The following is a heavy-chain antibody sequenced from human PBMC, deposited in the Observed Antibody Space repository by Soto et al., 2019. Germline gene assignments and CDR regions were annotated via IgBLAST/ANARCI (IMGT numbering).Heavy chain of an antibody. CDR3: AKGIFGVGNDAFDI. J-gene: IGHJ3*02. D-gene: IGHD3-3*01. Sequence: QVQLVESGGGVVQPGRSLRLSCAASGFTFSSYGMHWVRQAPGKGLEWVAVISYYGSNKYYADSVKGRFTISRDNSKNTLYLQMNSLRAEDTAVYYCAKGIFGVGNDAFDIWGQGTMVTVSS. CDR1: GFTFSSYG. V-gene: IGHV3-30*18. CDR2: ISYYGSNK.